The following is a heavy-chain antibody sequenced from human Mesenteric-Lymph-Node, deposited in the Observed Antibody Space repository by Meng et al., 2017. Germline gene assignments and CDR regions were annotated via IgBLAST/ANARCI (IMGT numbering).Heavy chain of an antibody. D-gene: IGHD2-21*01. CDR3: ASFDHIPRRNYFDY. V-gene: IGHV4-4*02. CDR1: CGSNSSINW. Sequence: QVQVQDSGPGLVKPSSTLSRTCAVSCGSNSSINWWTWVRQPPGKGLEWIGEIYHSGSTNYNPSLKSRVTISVDKSKNQFSLNLNSMTAADTAVYYCASFDHIPRRNYFDYWGQGTLVTVSS. CDR2: IYHSGST. J-gene: IGHJ4*02.